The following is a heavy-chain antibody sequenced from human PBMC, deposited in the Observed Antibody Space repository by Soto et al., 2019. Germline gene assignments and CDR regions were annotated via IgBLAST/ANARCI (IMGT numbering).Heavy chain of an antibody. CDR3: ARGGLRAYWIDP. J-gene: IGHJ5*02. Sequence: EVQLVESGGGLIQPGGSLRLSCAASGFTFSNYWIHWVRQAPGEGLVWLSRINGDGSGTNYADSVKGRVTISRDNAKNTVYVQLNSLRAEDTAVYYCARGGLRAYWIDPWGQGTLVTVSS. CDR2: INGDGSGT. CDR1: GFTFSNYW. D-gene: IGHD4-17*01. V-gene: IGHV3-74*01.